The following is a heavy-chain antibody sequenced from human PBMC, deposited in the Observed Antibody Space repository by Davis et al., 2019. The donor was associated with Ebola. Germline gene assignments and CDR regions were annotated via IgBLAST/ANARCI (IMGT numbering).Heavy chain of an antibody. CDR3: TKNGERGVDY. Sequence: GESLKISCAASGFTFSGSAIHWVRQASGKGLEWLGRIRSKANNYATTYAASVKGRFTISRDDSRTTAYLHMNSLNTEDTAVYYCTKNGERGVDYWGQGTLVTVSS. V-gene: IGHV3-73*01. CDR1: GFTFSGSA. CDR2: IRSKANNYAT. J-gene: IGHJ4*02. D-gene: IGHD2-8*01.